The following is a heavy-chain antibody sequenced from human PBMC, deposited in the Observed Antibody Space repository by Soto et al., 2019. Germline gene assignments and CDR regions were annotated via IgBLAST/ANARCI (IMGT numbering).Heavy chain of an antibody. D-gene: IGHD5-12*01. CDR1: GYIFNNYG. J-gene: IGHJ4*02. Sequence: QVQLVQSGAEVQKPGASVKVSCKASGYIFNNYGISWVRQAPGQGLEWMGWIYSKEGKINFAQKFQGRVTLTTDTSTGTAYIELRSLRFDDSAVYFCARDIAYDIDYWGQGTLVTVSS. CDR3: ARDIAYDIDY. V-gene: IGHV1-18*01. CDR2: IYSKEGKI.